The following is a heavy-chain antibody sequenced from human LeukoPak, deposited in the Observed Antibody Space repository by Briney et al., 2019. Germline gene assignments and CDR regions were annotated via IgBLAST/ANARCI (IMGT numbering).Heavy chain of an antibody. Sequence: GGSLRLSCAASGFAFSSYEMNWVRQAPGKGLEWVSYIRSTSNTIYYADSVKGRFTISRDNAKKSLYLQMNSLRVEDTAVYYCARSFYDILTGPPQIDYWGQGTLVTVSS. CDR3: ARSFYDILTGPPQIDY. CDR2: IRSTSNTI. V-gene: IGHV3-48*01. CDR1: GFAFSSYE. D-gene: IGHD3-9*01. J-gene: IGHJ4*02.